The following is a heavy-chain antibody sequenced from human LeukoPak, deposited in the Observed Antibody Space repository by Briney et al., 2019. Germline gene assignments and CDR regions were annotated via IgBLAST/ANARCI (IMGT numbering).Heavy chain of an antibody. CDR1: GFTFSSYG. Sequence: PGGSLRLSCAASGFTFSSYGMHWVRQAPGKGLEWVAFIRYEGSKKYYADSVKGRFTISRDNSKNTLYLQMNSLRAEDTAVYYCAKDRRSYSSGWYFDYWGQGTLVTVSS. J-gene: IGHJ4*02. CDR2: IRYEGSKK. D-gene: IGHD6-19*01. CDR3: AKDRRSYSSGWYFDY. V-gene: IGHV3-30*02.